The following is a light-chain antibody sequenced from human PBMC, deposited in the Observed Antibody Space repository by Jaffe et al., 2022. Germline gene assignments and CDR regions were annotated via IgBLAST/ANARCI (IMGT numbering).Light chain of an antibody. CDR1: QSVSTY. CDR2: DAS. V-gene: IGKV3-11*01. J-gene: IGKJ5*01. CDR3: QHRSNWPIT. Sequence: EIVLTQSPATLSLSPGERATLSCRASQSVSTYLAWYQQKPGQAPRLLIYDASNRATGIPARFSGSGSGTDFTLTIRSLEPEDFAVYYCQHRSNWPITFGQGTRLEIK.